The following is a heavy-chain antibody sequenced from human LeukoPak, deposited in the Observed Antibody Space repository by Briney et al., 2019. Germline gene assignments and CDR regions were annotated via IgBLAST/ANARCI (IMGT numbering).Heavy chain of an antibody. CDR3: ARDGGGYSGYGVDY. V-gene: IGHV1-46*01. CDR2: ISPSGGSS. D-gene: IGHD5-12*01. J-gene: IGHJ4*02. Sequence: ASVKVSCKSSGYTFADYYIHWVRQAPGQGREWMGIISPSGGSSSYAQKFQGRVTMTRDKSTSTVYMELSSLRSEDTAVYYCARDGGGYSGYGVDYWGQGTLVTVSS. CDR1: GYTFADYY.